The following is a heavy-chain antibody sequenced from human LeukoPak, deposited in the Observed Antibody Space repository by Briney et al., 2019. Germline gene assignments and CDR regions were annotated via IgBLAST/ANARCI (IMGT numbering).Heavy chain of an antibody. CDR1: GGSISPYY. CDR3: ARRSPVWSSYYFDY. V-gene: IGHV4-59*08. CDR2: IYYSGST. D-gene: IGHD2-8*02. J-gene: IGHJ4*02. Sequence: SETLSLTCTVSGGSISPYYWSWIRQPPGKGLEWIGYIYYSGSTDYNPSLKSRVTISVDTSKNQFSLKLSSVTAADTAVYYCARRSPVWSSYYFDYWGQGALDTVSS.